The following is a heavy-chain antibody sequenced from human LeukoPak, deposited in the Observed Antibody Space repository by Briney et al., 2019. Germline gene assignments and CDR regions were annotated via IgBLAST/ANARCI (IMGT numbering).Heavy chain of an antibody. J-gene: IGHJ4*02. CDR2: INHGGST. CDR3: ARDPFDY. Sequence: PSETLSLTCAVYGGSFSGYYWSWIRQPPGKGLEWIGEINHGGSTNYNPSLKSRVTISVDTSKNQFSLKLSSVTAADTAVYYCARDPFDYWGQGTLVTVSS. V-gene: IGHV4-34*01. CDR1: GGSFSGYY.